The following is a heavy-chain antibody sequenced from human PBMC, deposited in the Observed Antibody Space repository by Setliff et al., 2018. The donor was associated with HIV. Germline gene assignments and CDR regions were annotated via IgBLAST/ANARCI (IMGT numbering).Heavy chain of an antibody. CDR3: ARHSPTYCSGTSCYDNWFDP. D-gene: IGHD2-2*01. J-gene: IGHJ5*02. Sequence: SETLSLTCSVYGASISNSNSYWGWIRQPPGKGLEWIGTIYYSGSTYYNPSLKRRVTISVDTSKNQFSLKLSSVTAADTAVYYCARHSPTYCSGTSCYDNWFDPWGQGTLVTVSS. CDR1: GASISNSNSY. V-gene: IGHV4-39*01. CDR2: IYYSGST.